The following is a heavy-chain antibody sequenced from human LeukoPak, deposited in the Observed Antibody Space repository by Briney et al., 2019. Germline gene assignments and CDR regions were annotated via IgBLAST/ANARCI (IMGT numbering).Heavy chain of an antibody. CDR3: ARGPAVTYHYYYYYYGMDV. V-gene: IGHV4-34*01. Sequence: PSETLSLTCAVYGGSFSGYYWSWIRQPPGKGLEWIGEINHSGSTNYNPSLKSRVTISVDTSKNQFSLKLSSVTAADTAVYYCARGPAVTYHYYYYYYGMDVWGQGTTVTVSS. D-gene: IGHD4-17*01. CDR2: INHSGST. J-gene: IGHJ6*02. CDR1: GGSFSGYY.